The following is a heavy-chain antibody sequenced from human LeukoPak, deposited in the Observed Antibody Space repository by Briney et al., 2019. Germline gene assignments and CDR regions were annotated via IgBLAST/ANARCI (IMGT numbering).Heavy chain of an antibody. CDR2: INPNSGGT. J-gene: IGHJ4*02. D-gene: IGHD6-6*01. V-gene: IGHV1-2*02. CDR1: GYTFTGYY. Sequence: ASVKVSCKASGYTFTGYYMHWVRQAPGQGLEWMGWINPNSGGTNYAQKFQGRVTMTRDTSISTAYMELSRLRSDDTAVHYCARFSSSRYYFDYWGQGTLVTVSS. CDR3: ARFSSSRYYFDY.